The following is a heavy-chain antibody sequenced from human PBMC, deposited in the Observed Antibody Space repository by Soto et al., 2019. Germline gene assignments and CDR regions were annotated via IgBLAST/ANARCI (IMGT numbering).Heavy chain of an antibody. J-gene: IGHJ4*02. V-gene: IGHV3-74*01. D-gene: IGHD6-19*01. CDR3: ARNPAPSGWYDD. Sequence: GGSLRLCCAASVFTFSNYLMDWVRQVPGKVLMWVSRINSDGSSTVYADSVKGRFTISRDNAKSTLYLQMNSLTAEDTAVYYCARNPAPSGWYDDWGQGALVTVSS. CDR1: VFTFSNYL. CDR2: INSDGSST.